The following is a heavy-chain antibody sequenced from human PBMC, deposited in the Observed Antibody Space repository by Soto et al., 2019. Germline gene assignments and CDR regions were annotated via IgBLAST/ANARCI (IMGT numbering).Heavy chain of an antibody. D-gene: IGHD3-10*01. CDR2: ISDSDRGSVT. V-gene: IGHV3-11*01. CDR3: ARESWANPDY. CDR1: GFTLSDHF. Sequence: QVQLLESGGGLVKPGGSLRLSCAASGFTLSDHFMSMIRQAPGKGLELVSYISDSDRGSVTHYGDSGKGRFTISRDNAKNSLYLQMNSLRVEDTAVYYCARESWANPDYWCQGTLVTVSS. J-gene: IGHJ4*02.